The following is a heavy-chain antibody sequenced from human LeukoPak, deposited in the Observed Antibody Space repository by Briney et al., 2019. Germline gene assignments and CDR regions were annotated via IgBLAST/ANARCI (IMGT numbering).Heavy chain of an antibody. V-gene: IGHV1-18*01. D-gene: IGHD3-3*01. Sequence: ASVTVSCKASGYTFTNFAISWVRQAPGQGLEWMGWVSAYNGNTNYAQKFQGRVSMTTDTSTSTAYMDLRSLRSDDTAVYYCARGEGIFFDYWRQGTLVTVSS. CDR3: ARGEGIFFDY. CDR2: VSAYNGNT. J-gene: IGHJ4*02. CDR1: GYTFTNFA.